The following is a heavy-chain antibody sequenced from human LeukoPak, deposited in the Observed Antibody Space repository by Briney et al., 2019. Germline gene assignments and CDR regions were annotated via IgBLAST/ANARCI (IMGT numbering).Heavy chain of an antibody. J-gene: IGHJ3*02. Sequence: GGSLRLSCAASGFTFSSYEMNWVRQAPGKGLEWVSYISSSGSTIYYADSVKGRFTISRDNAKNSLYLQMNSLRAEDTAVYYCARDIVGAAHAFDIWGQGTMVTVSS. CDR3: ARDIVGAAHAFDI. CDR2: ISSSGSTI. D-gene: IGHD1-26*01. V-gene: IGHV3-48*03. CDR1: GFTFSSYE.